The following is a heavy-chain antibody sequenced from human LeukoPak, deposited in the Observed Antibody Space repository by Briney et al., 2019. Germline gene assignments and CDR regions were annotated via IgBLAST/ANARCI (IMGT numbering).Heavy chain of an antibody. D-gene: IGHD2-2*01. CDR3: AKDCSSISCPP. CDR1: GFTFSTYA. CDR2: ISGGGGST. V-gene: IGHV3-23*01. J-gene: IGHJ5*02. Sequence: GGSLRLSCAASGFTFSTYAMNWVRQAPGKGLEWVSVISGGGGSTYYADSVKGRFTISRDNSKNMLYLQMNSLRAEDTAVYYCAKDCSSISCPPWDQVTMVTVSS.